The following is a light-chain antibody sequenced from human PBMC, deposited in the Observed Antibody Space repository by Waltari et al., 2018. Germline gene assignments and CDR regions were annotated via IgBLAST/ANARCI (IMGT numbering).Light chain of an antibody. Sequence: SYDLTQPSSVSVSPGQTARITCSGDILAQKYGRWFQQKPGQAPVQVIYKDNERPSGIPGRFSGSSSGTTVTLTISGAHVDDEADYYCYSAADNAVGVFGGGTKLTV. CDR3: YSAADNAVGV. J-gene: IGLJ3*02. CDR2: KDN. V-gene: IGLV3-27*01. CDR1: ILAQKY.